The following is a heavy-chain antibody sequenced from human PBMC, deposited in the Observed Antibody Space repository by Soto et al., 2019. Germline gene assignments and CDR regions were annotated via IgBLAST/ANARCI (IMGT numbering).Heavy chain of an antibody. V-gene: IGHV4-59*01. CDR1: GGSISSYY. CDR3: ATSSGGTHYFDY. Sequence: QVQLQESGPGLVKPSETLSLTCTVSGGSISSYYWSWIRQPPGKGLEWIGYIYYSGSTNYNPSLKSRVTISVDTSKNQFSLKLSSVTAADTAVYYCATSSGGTHYFDYWGQGTLLTVSS. D-gene: IGHD2-15*01. J-gene: IGHJ4*02. CDR2: IYYSGST.